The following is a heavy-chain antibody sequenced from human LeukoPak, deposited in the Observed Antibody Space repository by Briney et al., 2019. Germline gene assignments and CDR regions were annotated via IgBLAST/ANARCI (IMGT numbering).Heavy chain of an antibody. CDR3: AELGITMIGGV. J-gene: IGHJ6*04. CDR1: GFTFSTYW. D-gene: IGHD3-10*02. CDR2: IKSDGSSI. Sequence: PGGSLRLSCAASGFTFSTYWMHWVRHVPGKGLVWVSRIKSDGSSIKYADSVKGRFTISRDNAKNTLYLQMNSLRAEDTAVYYCAELGITMIGGVWGKGTTVTISS. V-gene: IGHV3-74*03.